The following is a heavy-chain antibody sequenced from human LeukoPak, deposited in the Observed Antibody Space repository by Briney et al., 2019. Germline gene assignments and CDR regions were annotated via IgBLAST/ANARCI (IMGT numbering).Heavy chain of an antibody. J-gene: IGHJ5*02. V-gene: IGHV1-46*03. CDR1: GYTFTSYY. CDR2: INPSGGST. D-gene: IGHD4-17*01. Sequence: ASVKVSCKASGYTFTSYYMHWVRQAPGQGLEWMGIINPSGGSTSYAQKFQGRVTMTRDTSTSTVYMELSSLRSEDTAVYYCARDRGTPLAWAVTTGSVMGFDPWGQGTLVTVSS. CDR3: ARDRGTPLAWAVTTGSVMGFDP.